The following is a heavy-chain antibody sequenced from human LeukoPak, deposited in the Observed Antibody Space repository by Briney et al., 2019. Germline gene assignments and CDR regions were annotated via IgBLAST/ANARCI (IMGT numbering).Heavy chain of an antibody. D-gene: IGHD1-26*01. CDR1: GYSISSGYY. Sequence: SETLSLTCSVSGYSISSGYYWSWIRQPPGKGLEWIGEINHSGSTNYNPSLKSRVTISVDTSKNQFSLKLSSVTAADTAVYYCARSGSYLAFDYWGQGTLVTVSS. CDR3: ARSGSYLAFDY. J-gene: IGHJ4*02. V-gene: IGHV4-38-2*02. CDR2: INHSGST.